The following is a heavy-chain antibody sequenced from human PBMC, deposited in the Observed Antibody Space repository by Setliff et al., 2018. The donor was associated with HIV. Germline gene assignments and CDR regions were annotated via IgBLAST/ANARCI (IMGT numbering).Heavy chain of an antibody. CDR3: ARYNYYDLENYNYYFDY. V-gene: IGHV4-59*12. J-gene: IGHJ4*02. D-gene: IGHD3-10*01. CDR1: GGSFSGYY. CDR2: IYYSGRT. Sequence: PSETLSLTCAVYGGSFSGYYWSRIRQPPGKGLEWIGHIYYSGRTNYNPSLKSRVTISVDTSKNQFSLKLSSVTAADTAVYYCARYNYYDLENYNYYFDYWSQGTLVTVSS.